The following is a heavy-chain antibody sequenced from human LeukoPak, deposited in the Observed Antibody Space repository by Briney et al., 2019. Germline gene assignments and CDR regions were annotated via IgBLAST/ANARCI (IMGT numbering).Heavy chain of an antibody. V-gene: IGHV3-30*02. J-gene: IGHJ4*02. Sequence: PGGSLRLSCAASGFTFSSYGMHWVRQAPGKGLEWVAFIGDDGSNKYYADSVKGRFTISRDNSKNILYLQMNSLRGEDTALYYCAKDGLYYDGSAHVYYFDYWGQGTLVAVSS. CDR2: IGDDGSNK. D-gene: IGHD3-22*01. CDR3: AKDGLYYDGSAHVYYFDY. CDR1: GFTFSSYG.